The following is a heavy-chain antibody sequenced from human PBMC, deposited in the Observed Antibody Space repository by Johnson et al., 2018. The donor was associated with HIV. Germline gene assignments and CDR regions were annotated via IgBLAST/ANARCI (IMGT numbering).Heavy chain of an antibody. Sequence: VQLVESGGGVVQPGRSLRLSCAASGFTFSSYTMHWVRQAPGKGLEWVSAISGSGGSTYYADSVKGRFTISRDNSKNTLYLQMNSLRAEDTAVYYCAKVGVGATGAFDIWGQGTMVTVSS. CDR1: GFTFSSYT. J-gene: IGHJ3*02. CDR3: AKVGVGATGAFDI. D-gene: IGHD1-26*01. V-gene: IGHV3-23*04. CDR2: ISGSGGST.